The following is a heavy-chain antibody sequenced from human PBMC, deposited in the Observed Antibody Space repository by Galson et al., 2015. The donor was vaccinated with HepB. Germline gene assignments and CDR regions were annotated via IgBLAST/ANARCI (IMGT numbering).Heavy chain of an antibody. J-gene: IGHJ4*02. V-gene: IGHV3-30*04. D-gene: IGHD3-10*01. Sequence: SLRLSCAASGFTFSSYAMHWVRQAPGKGLEWVAVISYDGSNKYYADSVKGRFTISRDNSKNTLYLQMNSLRAENTAVYYCARGALLWFGELLSPPDYWGQGTLVTVSS. CDR3: ARGALLWFGELLSPPDY. CDR1: GFTFSSYA. CDR2: ISYDGSNK.